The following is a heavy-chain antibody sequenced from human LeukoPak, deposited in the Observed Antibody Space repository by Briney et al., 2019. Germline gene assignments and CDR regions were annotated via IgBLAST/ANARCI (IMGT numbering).Heavy chain of an antibody. Sequence: GESLQISCKGSGYSFTSYWIGWVRQMPGKGLEWMGIIYPGDSDTRYSPSFQGQVTISADKSIRTTYLQWSSLKASDTAIYYCARQSGPGYDYGYPARFWGQGTLVTVSS. V-gene: IGHV5-51*01. CDR1: GYSFTSYW. CDR2: IYPGDSDT. CDR3: ARQSGPGYDYGYPARF. J-gene: IGHJ4*02. D-gene: IGHD5-18*01.